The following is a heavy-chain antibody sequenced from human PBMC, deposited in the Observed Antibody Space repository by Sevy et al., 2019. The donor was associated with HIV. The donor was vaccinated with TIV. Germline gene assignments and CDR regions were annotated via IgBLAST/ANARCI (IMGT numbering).Heavy chain of an antibody. Sequence: GGSLRLSCAASRFTFSDYYMTWIRQAPGKGLGWVSYISNSGSTTYSADSVKGRFTISRDNAKNSLYLQMNSLRAEDTAVYYCARVGYSYVSVDYWGQGTPVTVSS. J-gene: IGHJ4*02. CDR2: ISNSGSTT. D-gene: IGHD5-18*01. V-gene: IGHV3-11*01. CDR3: ARVGYSYVSVDY. CDR1: RFTFSDYY.